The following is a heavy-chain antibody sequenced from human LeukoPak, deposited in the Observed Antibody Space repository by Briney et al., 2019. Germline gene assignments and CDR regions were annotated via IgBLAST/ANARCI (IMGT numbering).Heavy chain of an antibody. D-gene: IGHD1-14*01. V-gene: IGHV4-39*01. Sequence: SETLSLTCTVSGGSISSYYWGWIRQPPGKGLEWIGSIYYSGSTYYNPSLKSRVTISVDTSKNQFSLKLSSVTAADTAVYYCARHYRTGGVNRTPDYWGQGTLVTVSS. CDR3: ARHYRTGGVNRTPDY. J-gene: IGHJ4*02. CDR1: GGSISSYY. CDR2: IYYSGST.